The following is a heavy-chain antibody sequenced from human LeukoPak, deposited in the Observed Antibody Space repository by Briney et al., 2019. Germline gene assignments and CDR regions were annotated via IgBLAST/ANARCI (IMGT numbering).Heavy chain of an antibody. D-gene: IGHD3-22*01. V-gene: IGHV3-33*01. Sequence: PGGSLRLSCAASGFTFSSYGMHWVRQAPGKGLEWVAVIWYDGSNKYYADSVKGRFTISRDNSKNTLYLQMNSLRAEDTAVYYCARAYYDSSGYYPSNYWGQGTLVTVS. J-gene: IGHJ4*02. CDR2: IWYDGSNK. CDR1: GFTFSSYG. CDR3: ARAYYDSSGYYPSNY.